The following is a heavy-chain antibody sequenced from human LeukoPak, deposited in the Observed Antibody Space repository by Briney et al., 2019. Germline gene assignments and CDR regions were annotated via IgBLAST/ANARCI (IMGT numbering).Heavy chain of an antibody. CDR1: GFTFSSHG. Sequence: GGSLRLSCAASGFTFSSHGMSWVRQAPGKGLEWVANIKQDGSEKYYVDSVKGRFTISRDNANNSLYLQMNSLRAEDTAVYYCARESGGYYDSSGQYYWGQGTLVTVSS. D-gene: IGHD3-22*01. CDR3: ARESGGYYDSSGQYY. J-gene: IGHJ4*02. V-gene: IGHV3-7*01. CDR2: IKQDGSEK.